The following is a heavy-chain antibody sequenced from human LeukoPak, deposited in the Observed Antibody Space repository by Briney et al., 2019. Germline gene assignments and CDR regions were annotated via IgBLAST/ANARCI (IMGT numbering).Heavy chain of an antibody. Sequence: GGSLRLSCAASGFTFDDYAMHGVRQAPGKGLEWVSGISWNSGSIGYADSVKGRFTISRDNAKNSLYLQMNSLRAEDTALYYCAKDYGSGSSIHFDYWGQGTLVTVSS. CDR1: GFTFDDYA. V-gene: IGHV3-9*01. CDR2: ISWNSGSI. CDR3: AKDYGSGSSIHFDY. D-gene: IGHD3-10*01. J-gene: IGHJ4*02.